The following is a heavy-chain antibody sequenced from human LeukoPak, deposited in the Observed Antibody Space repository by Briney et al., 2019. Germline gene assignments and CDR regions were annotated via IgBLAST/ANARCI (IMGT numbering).Heavy chain of an antibody. CDR2: ISYDGSNE. D-gene: IGHD3-22*01. V-gene: IGHV3-30-3*01. J-gene: IGHJ4*02. Sequence: PGGSLRLSCAASGFTFSYYTMHWVRQAPGKGLEWVTVISYDGSNEYYADSVKGRFTISRDNSKNTLYLQMNSLRVEGTAVYYCARVLNYYDSSGYYFSYWSQGTLVTVSS. CDR1: GFTFSYYT. CDR3: ARVLNYYDSSGYYFSY.